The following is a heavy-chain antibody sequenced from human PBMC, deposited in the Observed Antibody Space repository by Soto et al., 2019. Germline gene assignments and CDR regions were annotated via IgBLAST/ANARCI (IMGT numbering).Heavy chain of an antibody. Sequence: PSETLSLTCIVSGESISSSSYYWGWIRQPPGKGLEWIGSIYYSGGTYYNPSFKSRVTISIETSKNQFSLKLSSVTATDTAVYYCARQRTTVVTQAYFDHWGQGALVTVSS. J-gene: IGHJ4*02. V-gene: IGHV4-39*01. CDR3: ARQRTTVVTQAYFDH. D-gene: IGHD2-21*02. CDR1: GESISSSSYY. CDR2: IYYSGGT.